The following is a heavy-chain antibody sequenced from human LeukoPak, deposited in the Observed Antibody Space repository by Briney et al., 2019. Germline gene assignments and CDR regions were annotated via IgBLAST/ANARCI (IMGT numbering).Heavy chain of an antibody. V-gene: IGHV4-39*01. D-gene: IGHD5-18*01. CDR1: GGAIFSSDYY. CDR3: ARLRNVSGYSYGEEDDAFDV. CDR2: VYCSGRT. J-gene: IGHJ3*01. Sequence: SETLSLTCTVSGGAIFSSDYYWGWVRQPPGKGLEWIGSVYCSGRTYYNPSLERRVTISVDTSKSQFSLKLSSVTAADTAVYYCARLRNVSGYSYGEEDDAFDVWGQGTVVTVSS.